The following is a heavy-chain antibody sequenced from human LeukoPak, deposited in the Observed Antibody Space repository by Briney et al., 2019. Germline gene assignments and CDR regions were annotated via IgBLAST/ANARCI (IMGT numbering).Heavy chain of an antibody. D-gene: IGHD3-10*01. CDR1: GYSISSGFY. J-gene: IGHJ4*02. CDR2: VFHSGTT. V-gene: IGHV4-38-2*01. Sequence: SETLPLTCAVSGYSISSGFYWAWIRQPPGKGLEYIGSVFHSGTTYYNPSLKSRVTISVDTSKNQFSLNLSSVTAADTAVYFCARVLMWFGEPKYCFDSWGQGTLVTVSS. CDR3: ARVLMWFGEPKYCFDS.